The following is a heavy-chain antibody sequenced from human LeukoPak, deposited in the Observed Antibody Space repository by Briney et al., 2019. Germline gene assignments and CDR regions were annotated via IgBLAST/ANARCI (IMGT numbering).Heavy chain of an antibody. Sequence: GGSLRLSSAASGFTFSSYAMHWVRLAPGKGLEWEAVISYDGSNKFYADSVKGRFTISRDNAKNSLYLQMNSLRAEDTAVYYYARADCSSTSCYNGWYYYYYMDVSGKGTTVTVSS. J-gene: IGHJ6*03. D-gene: IGHD2-2*02. CDR2: ISYDGSNK. CDR3: ARADCSSTSCYNGWYYYYYMDV. CDR1: GFTFSSYA. V-gene: IGHV3-30-3*01.